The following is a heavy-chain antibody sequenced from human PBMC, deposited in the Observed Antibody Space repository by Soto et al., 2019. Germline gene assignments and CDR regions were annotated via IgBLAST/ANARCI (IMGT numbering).Heavy chain of an antibody. V-gene: IGHV1-18*01. CDR2: ISAYNGNT. J-gene: IGHJ6*02. CDR1: GYTFTSYG. D-gene: IGHD2-15*01. CDR3: ARDPVPVATVVAYYYYGMDV. Sequence: ASVKVSCKASGYTFTSYGISWVRQAPGQGLEWMGWISAYNGNTNYAQKLQGRVTMTTDTSTSTAYMELRSLRSDDTAVYYCARDPVPVATVVAYYYYGMDVWGQGTTVTVSS.